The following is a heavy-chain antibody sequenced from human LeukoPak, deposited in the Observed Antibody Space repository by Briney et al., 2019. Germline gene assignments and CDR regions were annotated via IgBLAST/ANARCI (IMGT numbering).Heavy chain of an antibody. CDR3: ARRYNWNPGDAFDI. Sequence: GESLKISCEASGYSFTTYWITWVRQMPGKGLEWMAIIYSGDSDTRYSPSLQGQVTISADKSISTAYLQWSSLKASDTAMYYCARRYNWNPGDAFDIWGQGTMVTVSS. J-gene: IGHJ3*02. CDR1: GYSFTTYW. CDR2: IYSGDSDT. D-gene: IGHD1-1*01. V-gene: IGHV5-51*01.